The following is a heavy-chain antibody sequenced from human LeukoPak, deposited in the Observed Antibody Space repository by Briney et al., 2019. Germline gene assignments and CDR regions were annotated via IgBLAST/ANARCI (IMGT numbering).Heavy chain of an antibody. J-gene: IGHJ4*02. V-gene: IGHV4-59*01. CDR3: ARIPDVSGWPFDY. CDR2: IRYSGRT. Sequence: SETLSLTCTASDGSINSDFWTWIRQPPGKGLEWIGYIRYSGRTSYNPSLKSRVTISIDTSKNLFSLKLRSVTTAGTAIYYCARIPDVSGWPFDYWGQGTLVTVSS. CDR1: DGSINSDF. D-gene: IGHD6-19*01.